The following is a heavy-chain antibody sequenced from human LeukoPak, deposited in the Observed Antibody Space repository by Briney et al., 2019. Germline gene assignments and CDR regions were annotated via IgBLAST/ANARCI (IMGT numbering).Heavy chain of an antibody. CDR1: GGSFSSSTYY. CDR2: IYYSGST. D-gene: IGHD3-10*01. Sequence: SETLSLTCAVYGGSFSSSTYYWGWIRQPPGKGLEWIGSIYYSGSTYYNPSLKSRVTISVDTSKNQFSLKLSSVTAADTAVYYCARGRGEGRGISMVRGVRAPSYNWFDPWGHGTLVTVSS. CDR3: ARGRGEGRGISMVRGVRAPSYNWFDP. V-gene: IGHV4-39*07. J-gene: IGHJ5*02.